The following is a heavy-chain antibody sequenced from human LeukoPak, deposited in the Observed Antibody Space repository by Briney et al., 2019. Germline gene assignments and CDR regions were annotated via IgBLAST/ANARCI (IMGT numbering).Heavy chain of an antibody. D-gene: IGHD3-3*01. CDR2: IYYSGST. CDR1: GGSISSGGYY. J-gene: IGHJ6*02. V-gene: IGHV4-31*03. CDR3: ARVAKDFWSGYGMDV. Sequence: PSQTLSLTCTVSGGSISSGGYYWSWIRQHPGKGLEWIGYIYYSGSTYYNPSLKSRVTISVDTSKNQFSLKLSSVTAADTAVYYCARVAKDFWSGYGMDVWGQGTTVTVS.